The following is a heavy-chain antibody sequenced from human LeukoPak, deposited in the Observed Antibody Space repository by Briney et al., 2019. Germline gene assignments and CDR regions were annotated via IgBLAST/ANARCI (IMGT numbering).Heavy chain of an antibody. J-gene: IGHJ4*02. V-gene: IGHV3-30*09. CDR2: ISYDGSNK. CDR3: ARGGRFLGWRIYDY. Sequence: GGSLRLSCAASGFTFSTYVMHWVRQAPGKGLEWVAVISYDGSNKYHADSVKGRFAISRDNSKNTVYLQMNSLKAEDTAVYYCARGGRFLGWRIYDYWGQGTLVTVSS. D-gene: IGHD3-3*01. CDR1: GFTFSTYV.